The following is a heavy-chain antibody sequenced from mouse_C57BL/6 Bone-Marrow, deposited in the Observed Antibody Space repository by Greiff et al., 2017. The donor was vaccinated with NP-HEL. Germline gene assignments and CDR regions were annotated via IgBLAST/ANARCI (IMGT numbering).Heavy chain of an antibody. Sequence: VQLQQPGAELVMPGASVKLSCKASGYTFTSYWMHWVKQRPGQGLEWIGEIDPSDSYTNYNQKFNGKSTLTVDKSSSTAYMQLSSLTSEDSAVYYCARKGLLPLDWGQRTLVTVSA. CDR1: GYTFTSYW. V-gene: IGHV1-69*01. CDR3: ARKGLLPLD. J-gene: IGHJ3*01. D-gene: IGHD2-3*01. CDR2: IDPSDSYT.